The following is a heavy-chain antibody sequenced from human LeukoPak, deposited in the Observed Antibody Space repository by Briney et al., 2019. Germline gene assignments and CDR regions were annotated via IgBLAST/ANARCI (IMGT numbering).Heavy chain of an antibody. CDR1: GYTFTGYY. D-gene: IGHD5-18*01. V-gene: IGHV1-18*04. CDR2: ISAYNGNT. Sequence: ASVKVSCKASGYTFTGYYMHWVRQAPGQGLEWMGWISAYNGNTNYAQKLQGRVTMTTDTSTSTAYMELRSLRSDDTAVYYCAIHSYGYWARWGQGTLVTVSS. CDR3: AIHSYGYWAR. J-gene: IGHJ4*02.